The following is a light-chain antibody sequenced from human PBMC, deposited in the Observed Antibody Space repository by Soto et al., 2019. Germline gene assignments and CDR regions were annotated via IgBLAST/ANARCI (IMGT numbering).Light chain of an antibody. CDR1: QSVRSS. V-gene: IGKV3-15*01. Sequence: EMVRRQSPGTMSVSPGERATLLCRASQSVRSSLAWYQQKPGQAPRLFIYDASTRATGIPARFTGSGSGTEFTLTISSLQSEDFAVYYCQQYNSWPETFGQGTKVDIK. CDR2: DAS. J-gene: IGKJ1*01. CDR3: QQYNSWPET.